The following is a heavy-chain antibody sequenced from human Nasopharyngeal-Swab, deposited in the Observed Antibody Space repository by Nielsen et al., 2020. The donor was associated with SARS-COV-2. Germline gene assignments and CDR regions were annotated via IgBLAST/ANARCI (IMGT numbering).Heavy chain of an antibody. Sequence: GESLKISCAASGFTFRSYAMSWVRQAPGKGLEWVANIKQDGSEKYYVDSVKGRFTISRDNAKNSLYLQMNSLRAEDTAVYYCARTGGSSWYFDYWGQGTLVTVSS. CDR1: GFTFRSYA. D-gene: IGHD6-13*01. CDR3: ARTGGSSWYFDY. J-gene: IGHJ4*02. V-gene: IGHV3-7*01. CDR2: IKQDGSEK.